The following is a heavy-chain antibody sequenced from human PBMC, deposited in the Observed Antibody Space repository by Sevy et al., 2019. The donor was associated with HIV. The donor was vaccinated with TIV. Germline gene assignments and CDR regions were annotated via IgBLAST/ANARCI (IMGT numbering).Heavy chain of an antibody. Sequence: GGSLRLSCAASGFTFSSYGMYWVRQAPGKGLEWVAVISYDGSNKYYADSVKGRFTISRDNSKNTLYLQMNSLRAEDTAVYYCAKDSSGYSYGLLKYYGMDVWGQGTTVTVSS. CDR2: ISYDGSNK. CDR3: AKDSSGYSYGLLKYYGMDV. V-gene: IGHV3-30*18. J-gene: IGHJ6*02. CDR1: GFTFSSYG. D-gene: IGHD5-18*01.